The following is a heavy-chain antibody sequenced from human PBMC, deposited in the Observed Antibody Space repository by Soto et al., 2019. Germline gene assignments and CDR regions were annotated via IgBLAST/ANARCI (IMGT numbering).Heavy chain of an antibody. CDR2: TYYRSKWYN. V-gene: IGHV6-1*01. CDR3: ARARRHFDWSDWFDP. Sequence: PSQTLSLTCXISGDSVSSNSAAWNWIRQSPSRGLEWLGRTYYRSKWYNDYAVSVKSRITINPDTSKNQFSLQLNSVTPEDTAVYYCARARRHFDWSDWFDPWGQGTLVTVSS. CDR1: GDSVSSNSAA. D-gene: IGHD3-9*01. J-gene: IGHJ5*02.